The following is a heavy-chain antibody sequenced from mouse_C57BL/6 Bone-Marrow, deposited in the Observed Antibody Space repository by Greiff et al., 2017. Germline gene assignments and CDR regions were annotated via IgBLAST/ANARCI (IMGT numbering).Heavy chain of an antibody. V-gene: IGHV1-15*01. CDR2: IDPETGGT. D-gene: IGHD2-4*01. CDR1: GYTFTDYE. CDR3: TRWRGLRREAWLAY. J-gene: IGHJ3*01. Sequence: QVQLQQSGAELVRPGASVTLSCKASGYTFTDYEMPWVKQTPVHGLEWIGAIDPETGGTAYNQKFKGKAILTADKSSSTAYMELRSLTSEDSAVYYCTRWRGLRREAWLAYWGQGTLVTVSA.